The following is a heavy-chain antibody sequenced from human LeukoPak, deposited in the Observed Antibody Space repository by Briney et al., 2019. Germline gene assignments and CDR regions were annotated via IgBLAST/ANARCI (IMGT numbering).Heavy chain of an antibody. CDR2: ISGSGGST. J-gene: IGHJ4*02. D-gene: IGHD3-3*01. CDR3: ATMYYDFWSGYYTGTPQVDY. V-gene: IGHV3-23*01. CDR1: GFTFTTYS. Sequence: PGGSLRLSCAASGFTFTTYSMNWVRQAPGKGLEWVSAISGSGGSTYYADSVKGRFTISRDNSKNTLYLQMNSLRAEDTAVYYCATMYYDFWSGYYTGTPQVDYWGQGTLVTVSS.